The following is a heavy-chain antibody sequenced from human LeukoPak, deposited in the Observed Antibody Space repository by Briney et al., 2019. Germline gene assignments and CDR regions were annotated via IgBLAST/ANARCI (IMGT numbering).Heavy chain of an antibody. CDR1: GGSISSGGYS. Sequence: SETLSLTCTVSGGSISSGGYSWSWIRQPPGKGLEWIGYIYHSGSTYYNPSLKSRVTISVDRSKNQFSLKLSSVTAADTAVYYCARGSPEHYDSSGYDWFDPWGQGTLVTVSS. CDR3: ARGSPEHYDSSGYDWFDP. J-gene: IGHJ5*02. V-gene: IGHV4-30-2*01. D-gene: IGHD3-22*01. CDR2: IYHSGST.